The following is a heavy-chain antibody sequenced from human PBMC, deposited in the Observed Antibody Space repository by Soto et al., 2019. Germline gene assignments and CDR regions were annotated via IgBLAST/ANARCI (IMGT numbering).Heavy chain of an antibody. V-gene: IGHV1-18*01. J-gene: IGHJ4*02. Sequence: QFSLVQSGAEVKKPGASVKVSCKSSGYIFTRYGIGWVRQAPGQGLEWMGWISTYKGDPTSAKKFQDRLTMSTDTSTSTAYMELRSLRSDDTALYFCARFDYSKYLFDYWGQGTLVTVSS. CDR1: GYIFTRYG. D-gene: IGHD4-4*01. CDR3: ARFDYSKYLFDY. CDR2: ISTYKGDP.